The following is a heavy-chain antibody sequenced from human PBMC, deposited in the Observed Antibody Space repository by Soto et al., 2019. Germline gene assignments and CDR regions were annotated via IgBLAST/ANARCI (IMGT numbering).Heavy chain of an antibody. CDR1: GFSVSSHY. Sequence: GGSLRLSCAAYGFSVSSHYMNWVRQAPGKGLEWVSLIYSGGTTYYADYVRGRFTISRDNSKNTLYLQMNSLRAGDTAVYYCARGGRTWYSVNYCGLDVCGQGTSVTVSS. J-gene: IGHJ6*02. CDR3: ARGGRTWYSVNYCGLDV. CDR2: IYSGGTT. D-gene: IGHD2-21*01. V-gene: IGHV3-53*01.